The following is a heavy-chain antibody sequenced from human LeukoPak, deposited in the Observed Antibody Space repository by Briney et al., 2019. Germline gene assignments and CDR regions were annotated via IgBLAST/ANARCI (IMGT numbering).Heavy chain of an antibody. D-gene: IGHD3-9*01. CDR2: INSDGSSR. CDR1: GFTFSSYR. CDR3: ARPLTGYYNGGDY. J-gene: IGHJ4*02. Sequence: GGSLRLSCAAFGFTFSSYRMHWVRQAPGKGLVWVSRINSDGSSRHYADSVKGRFTISRDNAKNTLYLQMNSLRAEDTAVYYCARPLTGYYNGGDYWGQGTLVTVPS. V-gene: IGHV3-74*01.